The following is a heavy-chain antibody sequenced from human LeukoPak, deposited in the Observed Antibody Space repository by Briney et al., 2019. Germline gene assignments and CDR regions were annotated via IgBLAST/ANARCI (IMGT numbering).Heavy chain of an antibody. J-gene: IGHJ4*02. CDR1: GGYVNTRSYF. V-gene: IGHV4-39*01. CDR2: MYYSGTT. CDR3: ARQRGSGWYHPHLF. D-gene: IGHD6-19*01. Sequence: KTSETLSLTCSASGGYVNTRSYFWGWIRQSPGKGLEWIASMYYSGTTYYNPSLKSRVTISVDTLKSQLSLKLSSVTAADTAVYYCARQRGSGWYHPHLFWGQGILATVSS.